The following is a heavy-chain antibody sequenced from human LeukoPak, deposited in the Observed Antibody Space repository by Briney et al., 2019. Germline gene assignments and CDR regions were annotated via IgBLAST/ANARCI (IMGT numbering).Heavy chain of an antibody. D-gene: IGHD6-19*01. Sequence: GGSLGLSCAASGFTFTSYAMSWVRQAPGKGLEWVTLISGSGGSTYYADSVKGRFTISRDNSKNTLSLQMNSLRAEDTAVYYCAKRGYSSGWQFDYWGQGTLVTVSS. CDR2: ISGSGGST. J-gene: IGHJ4*02. CDR3: AKRGYSSGWQFDY. V-gene: IGHV3-23*01. CDR1: GFTFTSYA.